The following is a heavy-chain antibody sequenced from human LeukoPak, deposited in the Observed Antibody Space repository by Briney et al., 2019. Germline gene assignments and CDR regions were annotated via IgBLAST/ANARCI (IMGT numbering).Heavy chain of an antibody. CDR1: GFTFSNAW. CDR3: TTPAYYYDSSGYYY. V-gene: IGHV3-15*01. J-gene: IGHJ4*02. Sequence: NPGGSLRLSCAASGFTFSNAWMSWVRQAPGKGLEWVGRLKSKTDGGTTDYAAPVKGRFTISRDDSKNTLYLQMNSLKTEDTAVYYCTTPAYYYDSSGYYYWGQGTLVTVSS. D-gene: IGHD3-22*01. CDR2: LKSKTDGGTT.